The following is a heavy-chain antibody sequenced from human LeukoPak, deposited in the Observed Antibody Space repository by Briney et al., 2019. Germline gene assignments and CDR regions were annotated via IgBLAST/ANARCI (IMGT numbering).Heavy chain of an antibody. CDR2: ISGSGGST. CDR3: ASNDLGYMDV. V-gene: IGHV3-23*01. Sequence: GGSLRLSCAASGFTFSSYAMSWVRQAPGKGLEWVSAISGSGGSTYYADSVKGRFTISRDNSKNTLYLQVNSLRAEDTAVYYCASNDLGYMDVWGKGTTVTVSS. CDR1: GFTFSSYA. J-gene: IGHJ6*03. D-gene: IGHD7-27*01.